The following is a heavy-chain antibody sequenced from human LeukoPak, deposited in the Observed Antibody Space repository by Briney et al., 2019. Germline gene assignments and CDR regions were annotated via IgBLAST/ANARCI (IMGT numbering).Heavy chain of an antibody. CDR3: ARTYVANSFDI. Sequence: SETLSLTCTVSGGSISRYYWSWIRQPPGKGLEWIGYIYYSGNTIYNPSLKSRVTISVDTSKNQFSLKLSSVTAADTAVYYCARTYVANSFDICGQGTMVTVCS. V-gene: IGHV4-59*01. J-gene: IGHJ3*02. CDR1: GGSISRYY. CDR2: IYYSGNT. D-gene: IGHD3-16*01.